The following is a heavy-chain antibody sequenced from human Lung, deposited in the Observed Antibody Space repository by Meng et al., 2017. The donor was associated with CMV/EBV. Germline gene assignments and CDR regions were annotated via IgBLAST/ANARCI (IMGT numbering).Heavy chain of an antibody. CDR1: GYTFTAHY. CDR2: IHPHRGDT. CDR3: ARDNNWGPDY. J-gene: IGHJ4*02. V-gene: IGHV1-2*02. Sequence: SVXVSCNASGYTFTAHYFHWVRQAPGQGLEWMGWIHPHRGDTNYAQQFQGRVTLTRDTSINTGYMELTRLTSDDTAVYYCARDNNWGPDYWGQGALVTVSS. D-gene: IGHD7-27*01.